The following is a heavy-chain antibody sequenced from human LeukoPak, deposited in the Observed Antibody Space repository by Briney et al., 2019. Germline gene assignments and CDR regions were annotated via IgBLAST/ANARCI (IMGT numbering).Heavy chain of an antibody. CDR3: AREIRSGYSGSDNFDY. CDR1: GFTFSSYD. CDR2: ISYGGSNK. D-gene: IGHD5-12*01. J-gene: IGHJ4*02. Sequence: TGGSLRLSCTASGFTFSSYDTHWVRQAPGKGLEWVADISYGGSNKYYAYSVKRRFTISRDNSTKTQYPQMNSLIADDAAVYYCAREIRSGYSGSDNFDYWGQGTLVTVSS. V-gene: IGHV3-30*04.